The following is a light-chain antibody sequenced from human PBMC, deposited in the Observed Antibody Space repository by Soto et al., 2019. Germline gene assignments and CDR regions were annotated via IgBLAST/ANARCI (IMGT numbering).Light chain of an antibody. CDR3: QAYDYTLTASV. CDR2: GNR. Sequence: QSVLTQPPSVSGAPGQRVTLSCTGNTSNLGAGYDVHWYQQLPGAAPKLVIFGNRNRPSGVPERFSGSKSGTSASLAITGLQAADEADYYCQAYDYTLTASVFGEGTKLTVL. CDR1: TSNLGAGYD. V-gene: IGLV1-40*01. J-gene: IGLJ3*02.